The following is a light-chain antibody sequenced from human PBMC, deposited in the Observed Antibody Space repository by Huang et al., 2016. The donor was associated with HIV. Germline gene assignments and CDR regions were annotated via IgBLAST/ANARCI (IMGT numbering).Light chain of an antibody. CDR2: GAS. V-gene: IGKV3-20*01. J-gene: IGKJ4*01. CDR1: QSVSSSY. Sequence: EIVLTQSPGTLSLSPGERATLSCRASQSVSSSYLAWYQQKPGQAPRLLSYGASSRATGIPDRCSGSGSGTDFTLTISRLQPEDFAVYYCQQYGRSPLTFGGGTKVEI. CDR3: QQYGRSPLT.